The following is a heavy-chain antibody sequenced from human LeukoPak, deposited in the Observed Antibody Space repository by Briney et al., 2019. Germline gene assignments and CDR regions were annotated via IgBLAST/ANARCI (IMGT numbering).Heavy chain of an antibody. CDR1: GYTFTSYG. CDR3: ARGQDCGGDCSIGPIDY. V-gene: IGHV1-18*01. CDR2: ISAYNGNT. Sequence: GASVKVSCKASGYTFTSYGISWVRQAPGQGLEWMGWISAYNGNTNYAQKLQGGVTMTTDTSTSTAYMELRSLRSDDTAVYYCARGQDCGGDCSIGPIDYWGQGTLVTVSS. J-gene: IGHJ4*02. D-gene: IGHD2-21*02.